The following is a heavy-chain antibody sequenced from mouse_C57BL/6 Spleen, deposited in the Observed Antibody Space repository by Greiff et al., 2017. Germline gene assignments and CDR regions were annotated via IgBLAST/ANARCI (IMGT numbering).Heavy chain of an antibody. CDR1: GYTFTSYW. J-gene: IGHJ4*01. CDR2: INPSNGGT. Sequence: QVQLQQPGTELVKPGASVKLSCKASGYTFTSYWMHWVKQRPGQGLEWIGNINPSNGGTNYNEKFKSKVTLTVDKSSSTAYMQLSSLTSEDSAVYYGARGITTVVATDYAMDYWGQGTSVTVSS. D-gene: IGHD1-1*01. V-gene: IGHV1-53*01. CDR3: ARGITTVVATDYAMDY.